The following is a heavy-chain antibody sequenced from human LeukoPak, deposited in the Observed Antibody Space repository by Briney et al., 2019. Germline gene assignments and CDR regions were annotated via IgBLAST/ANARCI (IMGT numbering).Heavy chain of an antibody. CDR2: INHSGST. CDR1: GGSFSGYY. CDR3: ARSRWHRLDY. D-gene: IGHD6-13*01. V-gene: IGHV4-34*01. Sequence: SETLSLTCAVYGGSFSGYYWSWIRQPPGKGLEWIGEINHSGSTNYNPSLKSRVTISVDTSKNQFSLKLSSVTAADTAVYYCARSRWHRLDYWGQGTLVTVSS. J-gene: IGHJ4*02.